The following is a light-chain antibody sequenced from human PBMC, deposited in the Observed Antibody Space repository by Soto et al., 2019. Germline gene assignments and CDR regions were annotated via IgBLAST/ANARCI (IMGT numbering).Light chain of an antibody. V-gene: IGKV3-11*01. J-gene: IGKJ1*01. CDR1: QSVSSY. Sequence: EIVLTQSPATLSLSPGERATLSCRASQSVSSYLAWYQQTPGQAPRLLIYDASNRATGIPARFSGSGSGTDFTLTISSLEPEDFAVYYRQQRSNWPWTFGQGTKVEI. CDR2: DAS. CDR3: QQRSNWPWT.